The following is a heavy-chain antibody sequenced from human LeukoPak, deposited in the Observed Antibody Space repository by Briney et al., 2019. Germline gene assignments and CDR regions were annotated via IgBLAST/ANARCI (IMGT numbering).Heavy chain of an antibody. CDR2: MSAYNGNT. D-gene: IGHD3-16*02. CDR1: GYTFTSYG. CDR3: ARELRLGELSLVY. V-gene: IGHV1-18*01. Sequence: GASVKVSCKASGYTFTSYGISWVRQAPGQGLEWMGWMSAYNGNTNYAQKLQGRVTITADKSTSTAYMELSSLRSEDTAVYYCARELRLGELSLVYWGQGTLVTVSS. J-gene: IGHJ4*02.